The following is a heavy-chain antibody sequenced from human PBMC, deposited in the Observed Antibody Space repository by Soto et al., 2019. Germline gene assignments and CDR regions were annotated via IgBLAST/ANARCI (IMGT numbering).Heavy chain of an antibody. D-gene: IGHD3-22*01. CDR3: ARDLGYYDSSGYFDY. Sequence: EVQLVGSGGGLVRPGGSLRLSCAASGFTFSRYSMNWVRQGPGKGLEWVSSISSSGSIIYYADSVKGRFTISRDNAKNSLYLQMNSLRAEDTAVYYCARDLGYYDSSGYFDYWGQGTLVTVSS. CDR1: GFTFSRYS. V-gene: IGHV3-21*04. J-gene: IGHJ4*02. CDR2: ISSSGSII.